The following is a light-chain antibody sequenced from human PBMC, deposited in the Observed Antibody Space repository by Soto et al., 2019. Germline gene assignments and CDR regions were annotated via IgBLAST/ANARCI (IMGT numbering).Light chain of an antibody. CDR2: GAS. J-gene: IGKJ1*01. Sequence: GLTKYQDTLSLSPGERATLSCRASQSVSSSYLAWYQQRPGQAPRLLIYGASSRATGIPDRFSGSGSGTDFTLTISRLEAEDFAVYYCQQYGISSWT. V-gene: IGKV3-20*01. CDR3: QQYGISSWT. CDR1: QSVSSSY.